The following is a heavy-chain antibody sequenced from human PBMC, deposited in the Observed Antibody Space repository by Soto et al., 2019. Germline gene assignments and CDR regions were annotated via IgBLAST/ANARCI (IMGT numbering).Heavy chain of an antibody. CDR1: GGTFSSYT. CDR3: ARPPDSGWYYFDY. J-gene: IGHJ4*02. D-gene: IGHD6-19*01. CDR2: IIPILGIA. V-gene: IGHV1-69*02. Sequence: QVQLVQSGAEVKKPGSSVKVSCKASGGTFSSYTISWVRRAPGQGLEWMGRIIPILGIANYAQKFQGRVTITADKSTSTAYMELSSLRSEDTAVYYCARPPDSGWYYFDYWGQGTLVTVSS.